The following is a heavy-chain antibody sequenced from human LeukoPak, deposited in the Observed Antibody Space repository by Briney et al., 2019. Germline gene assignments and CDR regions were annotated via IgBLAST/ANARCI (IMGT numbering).Heavy chain of an antibody. CDR3: AGQGNYDYYYYGMDV. CDR1: GYTFTSYG. J-gene: IGHJ6*02. CDR2: IIPIFGTA. D-gene: IGHD1-7*01. Sequence: GASVKVSCKASGYTFTSYGISWVRQAPGQGLGWMGGIIPIFGTANYAQKFQGRVTITADESTSTAYMELSSLRSEDTAVYYCAGQGNYDYYYYGMDVWGQGTTVTVSS. V-gene: IGHV1-69*13.